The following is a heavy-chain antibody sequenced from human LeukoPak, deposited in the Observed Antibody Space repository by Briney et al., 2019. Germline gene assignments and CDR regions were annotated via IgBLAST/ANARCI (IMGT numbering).Heavy chain of an antibody. Sequence: GGYLRFSCAASGFTFSNNSMNWVRQAPGKGLKWGSSISSSSSYKYYADSVKVRFTISRDNAKNSLYLQMNSLRAEDTAVYYCAREPYYYDSSGYYYAMPSDYWGQGTLVTVSS. D-gene: IGHD3-22*01. J-gene: IGHJ4*02. CDR3: AREPYYYDSSGYYYAMPSDY. V-gene: IGHV3-21*01. CDR1: GFTFSNNS. CDR2: ISSSSSYK.